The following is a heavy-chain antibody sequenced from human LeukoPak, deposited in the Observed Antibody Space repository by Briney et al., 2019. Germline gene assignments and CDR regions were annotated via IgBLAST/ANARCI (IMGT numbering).Heavy chain of an antibody. Sequence: TGTSLRLSCAASGFTFSNYAMHWVRQAPGKGLEWVAVVTYDGNNDYYADSVKGRFTISRDNSKNTLSLQMNSLRGEDTAVYYCARAFTAVTTRSLGYWGQGILVTVSS. CDR2: VTYDGNND. CDR1: GFTFSNYA. V-gene: IGHV3-30-3*01. D-gene: IGHD4-17*01. CDR3: ARAFTAVTTRSLGY. J-gene: IGHJ4*02.